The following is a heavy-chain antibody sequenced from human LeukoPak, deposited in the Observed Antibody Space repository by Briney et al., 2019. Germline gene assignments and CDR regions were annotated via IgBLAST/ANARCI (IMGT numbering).Heavy chain of an antibody. D-gene: IGHD6-19*01. J-gene: IGHJ5*02. CDR2: IYTSGST. Sequence: PSETLSLTCTVSGYSISSGYYWGWIRQPAGKGLEWIGRIYTSGSTNYNPSLKSRATISVDTSKNQFSLELSSVTAADTAVYYCARAGSSGWSPVVSVGWFDPWGQGTLVSVSS. V-gene: IGHV4-61*02. CDR3: ARAGSSGWSPVVSVGWFDP. CDR1: GYSISSGYY.